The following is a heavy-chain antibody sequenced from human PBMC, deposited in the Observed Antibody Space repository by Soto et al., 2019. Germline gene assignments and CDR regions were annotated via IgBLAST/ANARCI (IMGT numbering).Heavy chain of an antibody. CDR1: GYTFTGYY. Sequence: ASVKVSCKASGYTFTGYYMHWVRQAPGQGLEWMGGIIPIFGTANYAQKFQGRVTITADESTSTAYMELSSLRSEDTAVYYCARTVSDYFWSADRYYFYYPAQRTPVPVS. J-gene: IGHJ4*01. CDR3: ARTVSDYFWSADRYYFYY. D-gene: IGHD3-3*01. CDR2: IIPIFGTA. V-gene: IGHV1-69*13.